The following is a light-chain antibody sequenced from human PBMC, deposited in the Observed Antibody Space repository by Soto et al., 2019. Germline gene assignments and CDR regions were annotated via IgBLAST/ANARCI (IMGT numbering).Light chain of an antibody. CDR1: QSVSSN. CDR3: RQYNNWPPLFT. CDR2: GAS. J-gene: IGKJ3*01. Sequence: EIVMTQSPATLSVSPGERATLSCRASQSVSSNLAWYQQKPGQAPRLLIYGASTRATGSPARFSGSGSGSEVTLTISSPQFEDFAVYYSRQYNNWPPLFTFGPGTKVDIK. V-gene: IGKV3-15*01.